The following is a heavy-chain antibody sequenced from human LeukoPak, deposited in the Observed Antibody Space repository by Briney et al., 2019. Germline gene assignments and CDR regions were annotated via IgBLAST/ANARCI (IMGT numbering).Heavy chain of an antibody. D-gene: IGHD2-2*01. J-gene: IGHJ4*02. CDR3: AKGGSPSCYSSSGY. Sequence: GGSLRLSCAASGITFSTYAMSWVRQAPGQGLEWVSAICGSDGSRYYADSVKGRFAISRDNSKNTLYLQMNSLRGEDTAVYYCAKGGSPSCYSSSGYWGQGTLVTVSS. CDR2: ICGSDGSR. CDR1: GITFSTYA. V-gene: IGHV3-23*01.